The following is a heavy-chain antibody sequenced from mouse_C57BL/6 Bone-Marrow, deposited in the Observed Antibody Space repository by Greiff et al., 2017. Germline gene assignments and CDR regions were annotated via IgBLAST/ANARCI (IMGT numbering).Heavy chain of an antibody. J-gene: IGHJ2*01. CDR3: ARSGPLGRSFDY. D-gene: IGHD4-1*01. CDR2: IYPTSGRT. Sequence: QVQLQQPGAELVMPGASVKLSRKASGYTFTSYWITWVKQRPGQGLEWIGDIYPTSGRTNYNEKFKSKAILTVDTSSNTAYMQLSSLTSEDSAVFYCARSGPLGRSFDYWGQGTTLTVSS. V-gene: IGHV1-55*01. CDR1: GYTFTSYW.